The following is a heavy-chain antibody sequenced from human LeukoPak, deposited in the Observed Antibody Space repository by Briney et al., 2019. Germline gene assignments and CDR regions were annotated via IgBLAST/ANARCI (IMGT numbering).Heavy chain of an antibody. CDR2: IYYSGST. J-gene: IGHJ4*02. Sequence: PSETLSLTCTVSGGSISSSSYYWGWIRQPPGKGLEWIGSIYYSGSTYYNPSFKSRVTISVDTSKNQFSLKLSSVTAADTAVYYCASSDSSGYFDYWGQGTLVTVSS. V-gene: IGHV4-39*01. D-gene: IGHD3-22*01. CDR1: GGSISSSSYY. CDR3: ASSDSSGYFDY.